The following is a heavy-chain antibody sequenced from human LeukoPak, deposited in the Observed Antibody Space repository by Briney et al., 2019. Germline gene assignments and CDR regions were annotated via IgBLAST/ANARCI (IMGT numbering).Heavy chain of an antibody. CDR2: ISSSSSTI. J-gene: IGHJ4*02. Sequence: GESLKISCAASGFTFSSYSMNWVRQAPGKGLEWVSYISSSSSTIYYADSVKGRFTISRDNAKNSLYLQMNSLRDEDTAVYYCASGYDFGYWGQGTLVTVSS. CDR3: ASGYDFGY. D-gene: IGHD5-12*01. CDR1: GFTFSSYS. V-gene: IGHV3-48*02.